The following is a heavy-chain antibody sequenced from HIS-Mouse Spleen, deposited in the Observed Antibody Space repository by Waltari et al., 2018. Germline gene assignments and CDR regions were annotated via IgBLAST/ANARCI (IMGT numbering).Heavy chain of an antibody. Sequence: QVQLVQSGAEVKKPGASVKVSCKASGYTFTGYYMHWVRQAPGQGLEWIGRINPNSGGTNYAQKVQGRVTMTRDTSISTAYMELSRLRSDDTAVYYCARDSIAVMDVWGQGTTVTVSS. CDR3: ARDSIAVMDV. D-gene: IGHD6-19*01. CDR2: INPNSGGT. J-gene: IGHJ6*02. V-gene: IGHV1-2*02. CDR1: GYTFTGYY.